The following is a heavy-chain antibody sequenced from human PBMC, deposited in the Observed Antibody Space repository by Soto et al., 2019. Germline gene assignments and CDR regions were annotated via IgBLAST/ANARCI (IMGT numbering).Heavy chain of an antibody. D-gene: IGHD2-2*01. V-gene: IGHV1-3*01. CDR3: ARAPDDCSSTSCRYYYYYGMDV. Sequence: ASVKVSCKASGYTFTSYAMHWVRQAPGQRLEWMGWINAGNGSTKYSQKFQGRVTITRDTSASTAYMELSSLRSEDTAVYYCARAPDDCSSTSCRYYYYYGMDVWGQGTTGTVS. J-gene: IGHJ6*02. CDR1: GYTFTSYA. CDR2: INAGNGST.